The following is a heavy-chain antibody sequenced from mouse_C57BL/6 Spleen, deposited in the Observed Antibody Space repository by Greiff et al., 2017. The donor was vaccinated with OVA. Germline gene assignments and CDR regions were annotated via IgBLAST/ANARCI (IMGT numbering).Heavy chain of an antibody. CDR1: GFNIKNTY. Sequence: DVKLQESVAELVRPGASVKLSCTASGFNIKNTYMHWVKQRPEQGLEWIGRIDPANGNTKYAPKFQGKATITADTSSNTAYLQLSSLTSEDTAIYYCARNYGSSLSWFAYWGQGTLVTVSA. CDR2: IDPANGNT. D-gene: IGHD1-1*01. V-gene: IGHV14-3*01. CDR3: ARNYGSSLSWFAY. J-gene: IGHJ3*01.